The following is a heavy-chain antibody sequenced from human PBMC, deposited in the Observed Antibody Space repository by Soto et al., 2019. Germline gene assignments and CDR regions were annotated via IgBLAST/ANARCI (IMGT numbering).Heavy chain of an antibody. CDR3: ARGSDGDYSDY. D-gene: IGHD3-16*01. CDR2: ISYSGST. J-gene: IGHJ4*02. CDR1: GGSSGNYY. Sequence: QVQLQESGPGLVKPSETLSLTCTVSGGSSGNYYWSWIRQPPGKGLEWIGYISYSGSTNYNPSLKSRGTISQYTSKKQFSLKLSSVTAADTAVYYCARGSDGDYSDYWGQGTLGTVSS. V-gene: IGHV4-59*01.